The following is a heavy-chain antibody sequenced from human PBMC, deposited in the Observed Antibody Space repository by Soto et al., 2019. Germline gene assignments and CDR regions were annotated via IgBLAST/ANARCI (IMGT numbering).Heavy chain of an antibody. D-gene: IGHD3-22*01. CDR3: ARDYYKYYDSSGYYRFPAY. CDR2: ISYDGSDK. Sequence: GGSLRLSCAASGFTFSSYGMHWVRQAPGKGLEWVALISYDGSDKDYADSVKGRFTISRDNSRNTLFLQMNSLRAEDTAVYYCARDYYKYYDSSGYYRFPAYWGQRTLVTVSS. V-gene: IGHV3-30*03. J-gene: IGHJ1*01. CDR1: GFTFSSYG.